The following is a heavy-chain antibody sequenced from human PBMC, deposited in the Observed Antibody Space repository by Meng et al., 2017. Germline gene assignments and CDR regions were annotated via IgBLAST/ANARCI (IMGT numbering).Heavy chain of an antibody. D-gene: IGHD4/OR15-4a*01. V-gene: IGHV4-30-4*01. J-gene: IGHJ5*02. CDR1: GGSIGSGHYY. Sequence: QVQLQESGPGLVKPSQPLSLTGTVSGGSIGSGHYYWSWIRQPPGKGLEWIGYIYYSGSTHYNPSLKSRVIISLDTSKNQFSLKLSSVTAADTAVYYCARRGADYGAFDPWGQGTLVTVSS. CDR3: ARRGADYGAFDP. CDR2: IYYSGST.